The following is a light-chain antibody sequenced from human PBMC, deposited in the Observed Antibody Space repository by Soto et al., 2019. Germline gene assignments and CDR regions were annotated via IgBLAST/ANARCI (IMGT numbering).Light chain of an antibody. CDR2: LNSDGSH. CDR1: SGHISYA. J-gene: IGLJ1*01. CDR3: QTWGTGIHYV. Sequence: QLVLTQSPSASASLGASVKLTCTLSSGHISYAIAWHQQQPEKGPRYLLKLNSDGSHSKGDGIPDRFSGSSSGAERYLTISSLQSEDEADYYCQTWGTGIHYVFGTGTKVTVL. V-gene: IGLV4-69*01.